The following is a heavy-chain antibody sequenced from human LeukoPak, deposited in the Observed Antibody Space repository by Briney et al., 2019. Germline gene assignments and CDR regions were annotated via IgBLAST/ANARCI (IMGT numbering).Heavy chain of an antibody. Sequence: SGTLSLTCGVSGGSITSTNWWSWVRQSPGQGLEWIGEISLTGQTNYNPSLSGRVTMLLDESSNHLSLHLISVTAADTATYYCSRESGAFCPFGYWGQGTLVIVPS. CDR3: SRESGAFCPFGY. CDR1: GGSITSTNW. J-gene: IGHJ4*02. V-gene: IGHV4-4*02. CDR2: ISLTGQT. D-gene: IGHD1-26*01.